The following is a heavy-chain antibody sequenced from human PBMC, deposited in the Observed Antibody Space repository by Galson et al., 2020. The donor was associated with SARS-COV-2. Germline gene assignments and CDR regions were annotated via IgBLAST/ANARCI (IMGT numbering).Heavy chain of an antibody. D-gene: IGHD6-13*01. CDR3: ARGWYSSSWYGDSPVDY. V-gene: IGHV4-34*01. CDR2: INHSGST. Sequence: SETLSLTCAVYGGSFSGYYWSWIRQPPGKGLEWIGEINHSGSTNYNPSLKSRVTILVDTSKNQFSLKLSSVTAADTAVYYCARGWYSSSWYGDSPVDYWGQGTLVTVSS. J-gene: IGHJ4*02. CDR1: GGSFSGYY.